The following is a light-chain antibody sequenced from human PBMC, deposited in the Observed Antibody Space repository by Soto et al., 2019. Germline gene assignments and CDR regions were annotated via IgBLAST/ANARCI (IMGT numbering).Light chain of an antibody. CDR1: QNISNY. CDR3: QQRSIWPRT. Sequence: IVWTQSPATLSLSQGKRATLSCRASQNISNYLIWYQQKPGQAPRPLIYYVSNRATGIPTRFRGSWSGTDFTLTISSLEPEDFAVYYCQQRSIWPRTFGQGTKVDIK. V-gene: IGKV3-11*01. J-gene: IGKJ1*01. CDR2: YVS.